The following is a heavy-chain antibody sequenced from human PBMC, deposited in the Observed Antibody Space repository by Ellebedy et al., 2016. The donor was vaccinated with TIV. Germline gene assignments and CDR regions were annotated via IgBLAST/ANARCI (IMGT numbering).Heavy chain of an antibody. V-gene: IGHV5-51*01. Sequence: ASVKVSCKGSGYRFTNYWIGWVRQMPGKGLEWMGIVYPVDSDTRYSPSFEGQVTISVDKSISTAYLQWSSLKASDTAIYYCARGEYVLGGWFDPWGQGTLVIVSS. D-gene: IGHD3-10*01. J-gene: IGHJ5*02. CDR2: VYPVDSDT. CDR1: GYRFTNYW. CDR3: ARGEYVLGGWFDP.